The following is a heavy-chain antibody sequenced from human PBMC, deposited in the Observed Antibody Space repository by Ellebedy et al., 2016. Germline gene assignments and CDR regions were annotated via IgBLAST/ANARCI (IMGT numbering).Heavy chain of an antibody. J-gene: IGHJ5*02. CDR3: ARGLYFDSSGYHYWFDP. CDR1: GGSIINYGAY. V-gene: IGHV4-61*08. CDR2: IYSNGSP. Sequence: SETLSLTXSVSGGSIINYGAYWSWIRQPPGRGLEWIGHIYSNGSPKVNPSLKSRVTMSVDTSKKEFSLKLSSVTAADTAVYYCARGLYFDSSGYHYWFDPWGQGTLVTVSS. D-gene: IGHD3-22*01.